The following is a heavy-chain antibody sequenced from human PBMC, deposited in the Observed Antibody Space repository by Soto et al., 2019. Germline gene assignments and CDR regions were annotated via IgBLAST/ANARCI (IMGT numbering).Heavy chain of an antibody. CDR3: ARDGVRCSGGSCSFF. D-gene: IGHD2-15*01. J-gene: IGHJ4*02. V-gene: IGHV1-18*01. CDR1: GYTFTSYG. Sequence: ASVKVSCKASGYTFTSYGISWVRQAPGQGLEWMGWISAYNGNTNYAQKLQGRVTMTTDTSTSTAYMELRSLRSDDTAVYYCARDGVRCSGGSCSFFWGQGTLVTVSS. CDR2: ISAYNGNT.